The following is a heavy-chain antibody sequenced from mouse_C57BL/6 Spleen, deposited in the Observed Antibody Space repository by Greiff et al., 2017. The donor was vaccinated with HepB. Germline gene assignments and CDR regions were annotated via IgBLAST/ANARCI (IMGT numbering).Heavy chain of an antibody. CDR2: IDPSDSYT. D-gene: IGHD1-1*02. CDR1: GYTFTSYW. CDR3: ARGGWADD. J-gene: IGHJ2*01. V-gene: IGHV1-50*01. Sequence: QVQLQQPGAELVKPGASVKLSCKASGYTFTSYWMQWVKQRPGQGLEWIGEIDPSDSYTNYNQKFKGKATLTVDTSSSTAYMQLSSLTSEDSAVYYCARGGWADDWGQGTTLTVSS.